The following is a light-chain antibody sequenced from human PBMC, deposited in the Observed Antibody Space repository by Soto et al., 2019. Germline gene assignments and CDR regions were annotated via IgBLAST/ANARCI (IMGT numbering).Light chain of an antibody. J-gene: IGKJ3*01. V-gene: IGKV3D-7*01. CDR3: QQDYTRFT. CDR1: QSVSSSY. Sequence: PGERVTLSCRASQSVSSSYLTWYQQKPGQAPRLLIYGASTRATSIPARFSGSGSVTDFTLTISSLQPEEFAVYYCQQDYTRFTFGPGTKVDIK. CDR2: GAS.